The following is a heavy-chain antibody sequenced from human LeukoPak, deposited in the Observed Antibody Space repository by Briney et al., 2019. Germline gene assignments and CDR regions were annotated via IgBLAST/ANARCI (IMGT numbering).Heavy chain of an antibody. CDR2: ISYDGSNK. V-gene: IGHV3-30-3*01. Sequence: PGGSLRLSCAASGFTFSSYAMHWVRQAPGKGLEWVAVISYDGSNKYYADSVKGRFTISRDNAKNSLYLQMNSLRAEDTAVYYCARDGTLIFGLERYSFFDYWGQGTLVTVSS. CDR1: GFTFSSYA. CDR3: ARDGTLIFGLERYSFFDY. D-gene: IGHD3/OR15-3a*01. J-gene: IGHJ4*02.